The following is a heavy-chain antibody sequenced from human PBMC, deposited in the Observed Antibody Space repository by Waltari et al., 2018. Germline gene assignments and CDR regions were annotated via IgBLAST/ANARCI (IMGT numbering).Heavy chain of an antibody. Sequence: QVQLQQWGAGLLKPSETLSLTCAVYGGSFSGYSWSWIRQPPGKGLEWIGEIKHSGSTNHNPSLKTRGTLSVDTSKNQFSRKLSSGTAAEPAVYYCAGGTYYYGSGSYYNWFDPWGQGTLVTVSS. J-gene: IGHJ5*02. CDR1: GGSFSGYS. D-gene: IGHD3-10*01. CDR3: AGGTYYYGSGSYYNWFDP. CDR2: IKHSGST. V-gene: IGHV4-34*01.